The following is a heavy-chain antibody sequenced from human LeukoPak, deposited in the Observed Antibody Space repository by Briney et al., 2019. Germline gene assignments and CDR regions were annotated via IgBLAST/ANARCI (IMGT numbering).Heavy chain of an antibody. J-gene: IGHJ4*02. V-gene: IGHV4-30-2*01. CDR3: ASRSFSGSYPH. CDR2: IYRTGDT. CDR1: GGSVSTDNFY. Sequence: KASQTLSLTCTVSGGSVSTDNFYWSWIRQPPGKGLEWIGYIYRTGDTYNNPSLGRRVTVSLDMSKNQFSLKLSSVTAADTAVYYCASRSFSGSYPHWGQGTLVTVSS. D-gene: IGHD1-26*01.